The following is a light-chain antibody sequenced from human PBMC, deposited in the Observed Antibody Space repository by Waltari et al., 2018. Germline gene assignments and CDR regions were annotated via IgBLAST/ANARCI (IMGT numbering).Light chain of an antibody. J-gene: IGLJ3*02. CDR1: SSDVWSYTL. Sequence: QSALTQPASVSGSPGQSITISCTGTSSDVWSYTLVSWYQQHPGKAPKLIIYAVSKRPSGASARFSGSKSGNTASLTISGLQAEDEADYYCCSYAGSTTCWVFGGGTKLTVL. V-gene: IGLV2-23*02. CDR3: CSYAGSTTCWV. CDR2: AVS.